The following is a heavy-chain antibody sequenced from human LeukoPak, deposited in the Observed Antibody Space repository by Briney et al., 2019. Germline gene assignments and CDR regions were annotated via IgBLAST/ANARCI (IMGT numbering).Heavy chain of an antibody. V-gene: IGHV1-69*13. Sequence: GASVKVSCKASGGTFSSYAISWVRQAPGQGLEWMGGIIPIFGTANYAQKFQGRVTITADESTSTAYMELSSLRSEDTAVYYCARLRGRCDYYDSCYFDYWGQGTLVTVSS. J-gene: IGHJ4*02. CDR1: GGTFSSYA. CDR2: IIPIFGTA. D-gene: IGHD3-22*01. CDR3: ARLRGRCDYYDSCYFDY.